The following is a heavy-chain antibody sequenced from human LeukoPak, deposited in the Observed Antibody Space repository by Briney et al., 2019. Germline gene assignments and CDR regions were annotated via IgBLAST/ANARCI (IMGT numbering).Heavy chain of an antibody. D-gene: IGHD2-15*01. CDR2: LSGSGGST. V-gene: IGHV3-23*01. Sequence: GGSLRLSCAASGFTFSTYVMTWVRQAPGKGLEWVSALSGSGGSTFYADSVKGRFTISRDNSNNTLYLQTNSLRAEDTAVYYCAKGRTPDYWGQGTLVTVSS. J-gene: IGHJ4*02. CDR3: AKGRTPDY. CDR1: GFTFSTYV.